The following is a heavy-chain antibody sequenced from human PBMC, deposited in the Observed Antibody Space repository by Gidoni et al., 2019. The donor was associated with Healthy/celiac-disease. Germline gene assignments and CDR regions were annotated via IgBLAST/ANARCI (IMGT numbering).Heavy chain of an antibody. J-gene: IGHJ4*02. CDR2: IVPIMGTE. D-gene: IGHD2-2*01. CDR3: ARTPPGGDVAVVQAASDY. V-gene: IGHV1-69*01. Sequence: QVQLVQSGAEVKKPGSSVKVYCMASGGTFSSYALSWVREAPGQGIEWIEWIVPIMGTENYSPEFQGRVTITAGESTSTAYMELSSLRSEDTSVYYCARTPPGGDVAVVQAASDYWGQGTLVTVSS. CDR1: GGTFSSYA.